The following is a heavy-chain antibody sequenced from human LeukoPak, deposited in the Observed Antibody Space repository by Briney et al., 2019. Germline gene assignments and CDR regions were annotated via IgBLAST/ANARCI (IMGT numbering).Heavy chain of an antibody. CDR2: IYYSGST. D-gene: IGHD6-19*01. V-gene: IGHV4-59*01. CDR1: GGSISSYY. Sequence: SETLSLTCTVSGGSISSYYWSWIRQPPGKGLEWIGYIYYSGSTNYNPSLKSRVTISGDTSKNQFSLKLRSVTAADTAVYYCARVEQWPAAYFDYWGQGTLVTVSS. CDR3: ARVEQWPAAYFDY. J-gene: IGHJ4*02.